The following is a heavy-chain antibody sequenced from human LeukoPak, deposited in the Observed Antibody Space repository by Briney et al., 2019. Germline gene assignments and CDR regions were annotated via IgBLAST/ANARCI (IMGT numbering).Heavy chain of an antibody. V-gene: IGHV4-59*08. D-gene: IGHD3-10*01. CDR1: GGSIRSYY. Sequence: KSSGTLSLTCTVSGGSIRSYYWSWIRQPPGKGLEWIGYMYYSGSTNYNPSLKSRITISVDRSKNQFSLKLSSVTAADTAVYYCARHGGSGSYYNWFDPWGQGTLVTVSS. CDR2: MYYSGST. CDR3: ARHGGSGSYYNWFDP. J-gene: IGHJ5*02.